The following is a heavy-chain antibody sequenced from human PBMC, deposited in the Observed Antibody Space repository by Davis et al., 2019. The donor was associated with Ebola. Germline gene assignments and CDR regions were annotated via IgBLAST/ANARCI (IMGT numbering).Heavy chain of an antibody. D-gene: IGHD5-12*01. CDR2: IRGDGTVR. Sequence: GESLKISCAASGFTFSDHWMSWVRQAPGKGLEGVANIRGDGTVRFYLDSVKGRFTISRDNAKNSVCLQMNSLRDEDTAVDFCARAVDVADYWGQGTLVTVSS. CDR1: GFTFSDHW. J-gene: IGHJ4*02. CDR3: ARAVDVADY. V-gene: IGHV3-7*03.